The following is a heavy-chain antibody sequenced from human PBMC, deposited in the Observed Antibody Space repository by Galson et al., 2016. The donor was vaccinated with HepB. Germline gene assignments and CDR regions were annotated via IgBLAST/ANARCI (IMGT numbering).Heavy chain of an antibody. CDR1: GFTFRGYA. V-gene: IGHV3-23*01. D-gene: IGHD2-21*02. CDR2: ISRTGYTT. Sequence: SLRLSCAASGFTFRGYAMSWVRQAPGKGLQWVSDISRTGYTTHYADSVRGRFTISRDNSRNTLYLQMNSLTVEDTAVYYCARALYPGQHCDDDCLEAHYWGRGTLVTVPS. J-gene: IGHJ4*02. CDR3: ARALYPGQHCDDDCLEAHY.